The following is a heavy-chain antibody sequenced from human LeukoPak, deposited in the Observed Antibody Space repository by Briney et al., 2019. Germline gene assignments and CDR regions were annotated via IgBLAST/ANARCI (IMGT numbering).Heavy chain of an antibody. CDR2: VYASGYS. V-gene: IGHV4-4*07. J-gene: IGHJ5*02. CDR3: ARQRKTYYYGSGSYTSNWFDP. CDR1: GGSFSDYH. D-gene: IGHD3-10*01. Sequence: SETLSLTCTVSGGSFSDYHWSWIRQPAGKRLEWIGRVYASGYSNYNPSLRSRVTMSLDTSKKQLSLRLSSVTAADTAVYYCARQRKTYYYGSGSYTSNWFDPWGQGTLVTVSS.